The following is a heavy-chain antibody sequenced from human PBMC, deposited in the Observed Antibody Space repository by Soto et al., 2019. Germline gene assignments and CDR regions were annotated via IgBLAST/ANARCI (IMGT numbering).Heavy chain of an antibody. D-gene: IGHD3-10*01. V-gene: IGHV3-53*02. CDR2: IYSGDST. CDR3: ARNKPGNYGMDV. J-gene: IGHJ6*02. Sequence: EVQLEDTGGGLIQPGGSLRLSCAASGFIISSNNMNWVRQAPGKGLEWVSIIYSGDSTSYAGSVKGRFTISRDNPKNTVFLQVNSLRAEDTAVYYCARNKPGNYGMDVWGRGTTVTVSS. CDR1: GFIISSNN.